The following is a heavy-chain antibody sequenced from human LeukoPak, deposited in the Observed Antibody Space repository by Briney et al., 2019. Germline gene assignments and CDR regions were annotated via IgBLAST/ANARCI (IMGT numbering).Heavy chain of an antibody. CDR2: IYYSGST. D-gene: IGHD3-10*01. Sequence: SETLSLTCTVSGGSISSYYWSWIRQPPGKGLEWIGYIYYSGSTNYNPSLKSRVTISVDTSKNRFSLKLSSVTAADTAVYYCARDRRYYGSGSYFRFDYWGQGTLVTVSS. CDR1: GGSISSYY. CDR3: ARDRRYYGSGSYFRFDY. V-gene: IGHV4-59*01. J-gene: IGHJ4*02.